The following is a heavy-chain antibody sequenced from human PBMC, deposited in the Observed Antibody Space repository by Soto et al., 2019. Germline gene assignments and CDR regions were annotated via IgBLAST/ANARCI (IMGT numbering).Heavy chain of an antibody. CDR2: IYYSGST. CDR3: ASNYIVVPASPPVPY. J-gene: IGHJ4*02. V-gene: IGHV4-30-4*01. CDR1: GGSISSGDYY. Sequence: QVQLQESGPGLVKPSQTLSLTCTVSGGSISSGDYYWSWIRQPPGKGLEWIGYIYYSGSTYYNPSIKSRVTISVDTYKNQFSLKLSSVTAADTAVYYCASNYIVVPASPPVPYWGQGTLVTVSS. D-gene: IGHD2-2*01.